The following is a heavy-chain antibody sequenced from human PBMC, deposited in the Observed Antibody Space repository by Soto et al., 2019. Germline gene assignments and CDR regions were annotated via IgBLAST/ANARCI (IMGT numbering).Heavy chain of an antibody. CDR3: ARDSWGMDV. CDR1: GFTFSNYG. CDR2: ISYDGSNK. J-gene: IGHJ6*02. Sequence: VQLVESGGGLVQPGGSLRLSCATSGFTFSNYGMHWVRQLPGKGLERVAFISYDGSNKDYADSVKGRFTISRDNSKNTLYVQMNSLRGEDTAVYYCARDSWGMDVWGQGTTVTVSS. V-gene: IGHV3-30-3*01.